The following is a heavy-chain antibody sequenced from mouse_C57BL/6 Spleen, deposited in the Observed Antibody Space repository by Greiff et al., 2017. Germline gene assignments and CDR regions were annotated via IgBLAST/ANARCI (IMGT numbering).Heavy chain of an antibody. J-gene: IGHJ3*01. CDR1: GYTFTSYW. CDR2: IDPSDNYT. Sequence: QVQLQQPGAELVKPGASVKLSCKASGYTFTSYWMQWVKQRPGQGLEWIGEIDPSDNYTNYNQKFKGKATLTVETSSSTAYMQLSSLTSEDSAVYYCARSGDGYFAYRGKATLVTVAA. CDR3: ARSGDGYFAY. V-gene: IGHV1-50*01. D-gene: IGHD2-3*01.